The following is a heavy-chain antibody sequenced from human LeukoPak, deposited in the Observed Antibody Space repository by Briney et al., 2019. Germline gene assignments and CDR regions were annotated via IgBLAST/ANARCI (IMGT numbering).Heavy chain of an antibody. CDR2: IIPIFGTA. CDR1: GGTFSSYA. D-gene: IGHD6-19*01. V-gene: IGHV1-69*13. CDR3: ARGGIAVYENYFDY. Sequence: SVTVSCKVSGGTFSSYAISWVRQPPGQGLEWMGGIIPIFGTANYAQKFQGRVTITADESTTTAYMELSSLRSEDTAVYYCARGGIAVYENYFDYWGQGTLVTVSS. J-gene: IGHJ4*02.